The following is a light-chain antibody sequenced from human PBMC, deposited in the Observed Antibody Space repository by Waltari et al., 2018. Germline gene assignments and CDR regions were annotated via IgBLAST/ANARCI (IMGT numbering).Light chain of an antibody. Sequence: DIVMTQSPDSLAVSLGERATINCKSSQSVLYNSDNKNYLAWYQQKPGQPPKLLIYWASIQESGVPDRFSGSWSGTDFTLTISSLQAEDVAVYYCQQYYSIPRTYGQGTKLEIK. J-gene: IGKJ2*02. V-gene: IGKV4-1*01. CDR3: QQYYSIPRT. CDR1: QSVLYNSDNKNY. CDR2: WAS.